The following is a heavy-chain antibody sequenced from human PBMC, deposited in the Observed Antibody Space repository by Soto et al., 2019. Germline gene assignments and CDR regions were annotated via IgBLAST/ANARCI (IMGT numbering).Heavy chain of an antibody. CDR1: GGSFSGYY. V-gene: IGHV4-34*01. D-gene: IGHD3-9*01. J-gene: IGHJ6*03. CDR3: ARGTGTATLYYYYYYMDA. Sequence: QVQLQQWGAGLLKPSETLSLTCAVYGGSFSGYYWSWIRQPPGKGLEWIGEINHSGSTHYNPSLRSRVTISVDTSKNQFALMLSSVTAADTAVYYCARGTGTATLYYYYYYMDAWGKRTTVTVSS. CDR2: INHSGST.